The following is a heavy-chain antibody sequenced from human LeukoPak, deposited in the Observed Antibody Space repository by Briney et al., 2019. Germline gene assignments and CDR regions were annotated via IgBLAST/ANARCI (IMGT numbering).Heavy chain of an antibody. V-gene: IGHV1-69*01. J-gene: IGHJ6*02. Sequence: SVKVSCKASGGTFSSYAISWVRQAPGQGLEWMGGIIPIFGTENYAQKFQGRVTITADESTSTAYMELSSLRSEDTAVYYCESRSHEGSYSSSWYVDYYYYGMDVWGQGTTVTVSS. D-gene: IGHD6-13*01. CDR1: GGTFSSYA. CDR2: IIPIFGTE. CDR3: ESRSHEGSYSSSWYVDYYYYGMDV.